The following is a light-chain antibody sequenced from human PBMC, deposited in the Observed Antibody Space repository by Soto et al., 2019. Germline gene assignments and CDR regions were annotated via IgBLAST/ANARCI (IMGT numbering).Light chain of an antibody. CDR2: RAS. Sequence: EIVMTQSPATLSVSPGERATLSCKASQSVSNNLAWYQQKPGQPPRLLIYRASTRDTGIPVRFIGSGSGKDFTLTISSLQSEDFAVYCCQHYNNWPPWTFGQGTKVEIK. V-gene: IGKV3-15*01. CDR3: QHYNNWPPWT. J-gene: IGKJ1*01. CDR1: QSVSNN.